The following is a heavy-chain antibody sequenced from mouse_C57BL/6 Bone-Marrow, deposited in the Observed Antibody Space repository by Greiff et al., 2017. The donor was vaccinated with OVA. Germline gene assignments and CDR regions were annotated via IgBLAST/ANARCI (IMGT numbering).Heavy chain of an antibody. D-gene: IGHD1-1*01. CDR3: ARNYYGYAMDY. Sequence: DVHLVESGGDLVEPGGSLKLSCAASGFTFSSYGMSWVRQPPDRRLEWVATISSGGSYTYYPDSVKGRFTISRDNAKNTLYLQMSSLKSEDTAMYYCARNYYGYAMDYWGQGTSVTVSS. CDR2: ISSGGSYT. V-gene: IGHV5-6*01. J-gene: IGHJ4*01. CDR1: GFTFSSYG.